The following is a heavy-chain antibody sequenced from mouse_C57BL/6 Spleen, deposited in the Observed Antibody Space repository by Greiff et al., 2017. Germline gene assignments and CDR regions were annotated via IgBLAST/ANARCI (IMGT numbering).Heavy chain of an antibody. V-gene: IGHV3-6*01. J-gene: IGHJ1*03. CDR2: ISYDGSN. CDR1: GYSITSGYY. CDR3: ARGGGLRGYFDV. Sequence: EVQLQESGPGLVKPSQSLSLTCSVTGYSITSGYYWNWIRQFPGNKLEWMGYISYDGSNNYNPSLKNRISITRDTSKNQFFLKLNSVTTEDTATYYCARGGGLRGYFDVWGTGTTVTVSS. D-gene: IGHD3-2*02.